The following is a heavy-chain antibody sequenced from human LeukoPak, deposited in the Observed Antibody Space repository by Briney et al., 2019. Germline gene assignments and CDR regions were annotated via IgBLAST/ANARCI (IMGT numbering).Heavy chain of an antibody. J-gene: IGHJ4*02. CDR2: ISYDGSNK. D-gene: IGHD3-10*01. CDR1: GFTFSSYA. Sequence: PGGSLRLSCAASGFTFSSYAMHWVRQAPGKGLEWVAVISYDGSNKYYADSVKGRFTISRDNSKNTLYLQMNSLRAEDTAVYYCAKSLTGWFGVYWGQGTLVTVSS. CDR3: AKSLTGWFGVY. V-gene: IGHV3-30-3*02.